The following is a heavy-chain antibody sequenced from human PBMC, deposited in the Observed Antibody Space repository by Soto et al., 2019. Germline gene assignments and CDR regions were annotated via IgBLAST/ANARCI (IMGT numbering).Heavy chain of an antibody. CDR1: GFTFSSYA. CDR2: ISSNGGST. J-gene: IGHJ3*02. V-gene: IGHV3-64*01. Sequence: GGSLRLSCAASGFTFSSYAMHWVRQAPGKGLEYVSAISSNGGSTYYANSVKGRFTISRDNSKNTLYLQMGSLRAEDMAVYYCARVRCSGGSCATPDAFDIWGQGTMVTVSS. D-gene: IGHD2-15*01. CDR3: ARVRCSGGSCATPDAFDI.